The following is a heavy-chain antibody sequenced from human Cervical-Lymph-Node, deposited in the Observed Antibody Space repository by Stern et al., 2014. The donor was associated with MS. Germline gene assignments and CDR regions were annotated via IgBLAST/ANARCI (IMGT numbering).Heavy chain of an antibody. V-gene: IGHV1-18*01. Sequence: QVQLVQSGAEVKKPGASVKVSCKASGYTFSSCGIRWVRQPPGQVLDLMGWISAYNGNTNYAQKLQGRVTMTTDTSTSTAYMELRSLRSDDTAVYYCARGLLGSENAFDIWGQGTMVTVSS. CDR3: ARGLLGSENAFDI. D-gene: IGHD2-15*01. CDR1: GYTFSSCG. CDR2: ISAYNGNT. J-gene: IGHJ3*02.